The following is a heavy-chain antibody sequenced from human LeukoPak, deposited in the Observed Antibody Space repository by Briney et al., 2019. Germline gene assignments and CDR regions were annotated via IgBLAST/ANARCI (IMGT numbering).Heavy chain of an antibody. CDR2: INHSGST. CDR3: ARGGQWLVLNAFDI. V-gene: IGHV4-34*01. Sequence: SETLSLTCAVHGGSFSGYYWSWIRQPPGKGLEWIGEINHSGSTDYNPSLKSRVTISVDTSKNQFSLKLSSVTAADTAVYYCARGGQWLVLNAFDIWGQGTMVTVSS. D-gene: IGHD6-19*01. J-gene: IGHJ3*02. CDR1: GGSFSGYY.